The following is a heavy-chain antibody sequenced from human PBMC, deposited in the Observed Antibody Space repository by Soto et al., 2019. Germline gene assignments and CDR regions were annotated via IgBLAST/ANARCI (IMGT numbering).Heavy chain of an antibody. D-gene: IGHD6-13*01. V-gene: IGHV1-2*04. Sequence: ASVKVSCKASGYTFTGYYMHWVRQAPGQGLEWMGWINPNSGGTHYAQKFQGWVTMTRDTSISTAYMELSRLRSDDTAVSSGASDGEGIAADGPSAPVSDYWGQGTLVTVSS. CDR3: ASDGEGIAADGPSAPVSDY. CDR1: GYTFTGYY. CDR2: INPNSGGT. J-gene: IGHJ4*02.